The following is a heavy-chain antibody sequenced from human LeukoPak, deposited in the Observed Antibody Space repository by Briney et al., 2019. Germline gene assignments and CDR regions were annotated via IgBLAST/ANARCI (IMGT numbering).Heavy chain of an antibody. D-gene: IGHD3-22*01. Sequence: GASVKVSCKASGGTFSSYTISWVRQAPGQGLEWMGRIIPILGIANYAQKFQGRVTITADKSTSTAYMELSSLRSEDTAVYYCARDRGSITMIARPGYYFDYWGQGTLVTVSS. V-gene: IGHV1-69*04. CDR1: GGTFSSYT. CDR2: IIPILGIA. J-gene: IGHJ4*02. CDR3: ARDRGSITMIARPGYYFDY.